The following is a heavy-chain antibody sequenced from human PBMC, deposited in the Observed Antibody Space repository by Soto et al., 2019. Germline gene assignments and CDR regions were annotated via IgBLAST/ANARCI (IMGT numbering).Heavy chain of an antibody. CDR3: AREDCSGGSCYDGYYYYYYGMDV. V-gene: IGHV1-69*19. CDR1: GGTFSSYA. CDR2: IIPIFGTA. Sequence: QVQLVQSGAEVKKPGSSVKVSCKASGGTFSSYAISWVRQAPGQGLEWMGGIIPIFGTANYAQKFQGRVTITADESTSTAYMELSSLRSEDTAGYYCAREDCSGGSCYDGYYYYYYGMDVWGQGTTVTVSS. J-gene: IGHJ6*02. D-gene: IGHD2-15*01.